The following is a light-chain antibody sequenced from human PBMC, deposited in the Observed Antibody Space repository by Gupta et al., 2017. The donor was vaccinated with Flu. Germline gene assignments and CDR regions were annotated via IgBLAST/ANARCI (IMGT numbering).Light chain of an antibody. CDR3: QQRSNWPRIT. CDR2: DAS. J-gene: IGKJ4*01. CDR1: QSVSSY. V-gene: IGKV3-11*01. Sequence: ELVLTQSPATVSLSPGERATLPCRASQSVSSYLAWYQQKPGQAPMLLIYDASNSATGIPARFSGSGSGTDFTLTISSLEPEDFAVYYCQQRSNWPRITFGGGTKVEIK.